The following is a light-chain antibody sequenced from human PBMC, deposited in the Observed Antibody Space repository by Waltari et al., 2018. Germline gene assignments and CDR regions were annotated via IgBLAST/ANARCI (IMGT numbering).Light chain of an antibody. CDR1: QGISTY. J-gene: IGKJ2*03. Sequence: DIQMTQSPSSLSASAGDTVTITCRASQGISTYLNWYQQKPGKAPKRLIYAASSLESGVPSRFSGSGSGTDFTNTISSLQPEDFATYYCLQYNSHPYSFGQGTKVEIK. CDR3: LQYNSHPYS. CDR2: AAS. V-gene: IGKV1-17*01.